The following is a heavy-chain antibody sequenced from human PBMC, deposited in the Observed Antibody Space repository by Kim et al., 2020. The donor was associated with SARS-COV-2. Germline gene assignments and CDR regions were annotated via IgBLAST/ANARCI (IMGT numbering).Heavy chain of an antibody. Sequence: GGSLRLSCAASGFTFSSYAMHWVRQAPGKGLEWVAVISYDGSNKYYADSVKGRFTISRDNSKNTLYLQMNSLRAEDTAVYYCARGIPGEEGGLSYYYYYGMDVWGQGTTVTVSS. CDR1: GFTFSSYA. CDR2: ISYDGSNK. D-gene: IGHD3-16*01. CDR3: ARGIPGEEGGLSYYYYYGMDV. V-gene: IGHV3-30*04. J-gene: IGHJ6*02.